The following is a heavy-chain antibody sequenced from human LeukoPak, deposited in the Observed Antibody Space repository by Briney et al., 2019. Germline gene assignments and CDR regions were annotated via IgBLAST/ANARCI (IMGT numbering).Heavy chain of an antibody. Sequence: TETLSLTCTVSGGSISSYYWSWIRQPPGKGLEWIGYIYYSGSTNYNPSLKSRISISVDTSKNQFSLKLSSVTAADTAVYYCARTTEGGYTYNYFYYYYMDVWGKGTTVTISS. V-gene: IGHV4-59*01. J-gene: IGHJ6*03. CDR1: GGSISSYY. CDR3: ARTTEGGYTYNYFYYYYMDV. D-gene: IGHD5-18*01. CDR2: IYYSGST.